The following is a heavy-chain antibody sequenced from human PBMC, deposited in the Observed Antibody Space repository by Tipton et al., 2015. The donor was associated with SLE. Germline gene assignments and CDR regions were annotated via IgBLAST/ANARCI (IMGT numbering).Heavy chain of an antibody. J-gene: IGHJ3*02. V-gene: IGHV4-31*03. CDR3: ARSMSIAARGNAFDI. CDR1: GGSISSGGYY. CDR2: IYYSGST. D-gene: IGHD6-6*01. Sequence: LRLSCTVSGGSISSGGYYWSWIRQHPGKGLEWIGYIYYSGSTHYNPSLKSRVTISVDTSKNQFSLKLSSVTAADTAVYYCARSMSIAARGNAFDIWGQGTMVTVSS.